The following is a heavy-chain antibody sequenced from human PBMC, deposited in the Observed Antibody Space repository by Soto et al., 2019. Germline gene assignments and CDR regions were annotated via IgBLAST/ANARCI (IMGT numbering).Heavy chain of an antibody. D-gene: IGHD2-8*02. CDR1: GFSISTYW. V-gene: IGHV3-7*05. CDR3: AAWSRSRGFDY. CDR2: IKYDDSEK. Sequence: EVQVVESGGDLVQPGGSLRLSCAASGFSISTYWMGWVRQFPGKGLEWVANIKYDDSEKPYLDSVEGRFTISRDNAKNTLYLQLNRLRVADTAVYYCAAWSRSRGFDYWGQGTLVTVSS. J-gene: IGHJ4*02.